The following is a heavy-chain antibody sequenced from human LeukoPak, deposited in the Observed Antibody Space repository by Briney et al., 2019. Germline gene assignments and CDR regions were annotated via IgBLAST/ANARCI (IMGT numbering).Heavy chain of an antibody. J-gene: IGHJ4*02. CDR2: IYSGGST. CDR1: RFTVSSNY. V-gene: IGHV3-53*01. CDR3: ARGIEVVAASV. Sequence: PGGSLRLSCAASRFTVSSNYMSWVRQAPGKGLEWVSVIYSGGSTYYADSVKGRFTISRDNSKNTLYLQMNSLRAEDTAVYYCARGIEVVAASVWGQGTLVTVSS. D-gene: IGHD2-15*01.